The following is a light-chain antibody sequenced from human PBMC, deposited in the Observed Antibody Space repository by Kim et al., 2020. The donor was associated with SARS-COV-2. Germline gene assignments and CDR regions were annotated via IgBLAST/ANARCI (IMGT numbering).Light chain of an antibody. CDR1: QSVASNH. Sequence: LSPWEGATLSCRASQSVASNHIAWFQQKPGQTPRLLIYGTSSRVTGISDRFSASGSGTDFTLSISRLEPEDFAVYYCQQYDNSPYTFGQGTKLEIK. V-gene: IGKV3-20*01. CDR2: GTS. CDR3: QQYDNSPYT. J-gene: IGKJ2*01.